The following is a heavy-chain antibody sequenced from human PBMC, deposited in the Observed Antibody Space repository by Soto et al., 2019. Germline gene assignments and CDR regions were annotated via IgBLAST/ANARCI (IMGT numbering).Heavy chain of an antibody. CDR3: AYNFLGAGSYTGDRFDS. V-gene: IGHV2-5*02. D-gene: IGHD3-10*01. CDR1: GFSLSSNGVG. Sequence: QITLKESGPTLVKPTQTLTLTCSFSGFSLSSNGVGVGWIRQPPGKALEFLALVYWDDDKRYSPSLKSRLTTTXXPSKNPAVPTMTNMDPVDTATYYCAYNFLGAGSYTGDRFDSWGQGTLVTVSS. J-gene: IGHJ5*01. CDR2: VYWDDDK.